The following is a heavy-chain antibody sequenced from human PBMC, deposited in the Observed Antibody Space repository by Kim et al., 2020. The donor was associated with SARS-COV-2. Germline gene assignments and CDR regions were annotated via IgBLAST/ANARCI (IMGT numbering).Heavy chain of an antibody. J-gene: IGHJ4*02. D-gene: IGHD3-16*02. CDR2: ISYDGSNI. CDR3: ARSSNTFGGVIVTEGFDY. Sequence: GGSLRLSCAASGFTFSSYGMHWVRQAPGKGLEWVAVISYDGSNIYYADSVKGRFTISRDNSKNTLYLQMNSLRAEDTAVYYCARSSNTFGGVIVTEGFDYWGQGTLVTVSS. V-gene: IGHV3-33*05. CDR1: GFTFSSYG.